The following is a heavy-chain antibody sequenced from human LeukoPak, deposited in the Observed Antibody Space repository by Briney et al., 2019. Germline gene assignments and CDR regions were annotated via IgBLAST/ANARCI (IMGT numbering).Heavy chain of an antibody. D-gene: IGHD3-22*01. CDR2: ISGSGGST. CDR3: ATRNNPYSSGYFDY. V-gene: IGHV3-23*01. Sequence: PGGSLRLSCAASGFTFSSYGMSWVRQAPGKGLEWVSAISGSGGSTYYADSVKGRFTISRDNAKNSLYLQMNSLRAEDTAVYYCATRNNPYSSGYFDYWGQGTLVTVSS. J-gene: IGHJ4*02. CDR1: GFTFSSYG.